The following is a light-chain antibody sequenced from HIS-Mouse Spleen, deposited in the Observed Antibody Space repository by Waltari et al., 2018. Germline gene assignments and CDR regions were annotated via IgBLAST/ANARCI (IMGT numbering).Light chain of an antibody. CDR1: TRDVGGYNY. CDR2: EVS. CDR3: SSYAGSNNLV. V-gene: IGLV2-8*01. Sequence: QSALTQPPSASGSPGQSVTIPCTGTTRDVGGYNYFSWYQQHPGKAPKLMIYEVSKRPSGVPDRFSGSKSGNTASLTVSGLQAEDEADYYCSSYAGSNNLVFGGGTKLTVL. J-gene: IGLJ2*01.